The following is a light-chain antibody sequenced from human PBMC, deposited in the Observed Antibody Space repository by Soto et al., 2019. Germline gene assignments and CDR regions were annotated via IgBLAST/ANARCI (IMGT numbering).Light chain of an antibody. Sequence: QSALTQPASVSGSPGQSITISCTGTSRDVGGYNYVSWYQQHPGKAPKLMIYDVSNRPSGVFNRFSGSKSGNTASLTISGLQAEDEADYYCSSYTSSSTYVFGTGTKVTVL. CDR3: SSYTSSSTYV. CDR1: SRDVGGYNY. J-gene: IGLJ1*01. V-gene: IGLV2-14*01. CDR2: DVS.